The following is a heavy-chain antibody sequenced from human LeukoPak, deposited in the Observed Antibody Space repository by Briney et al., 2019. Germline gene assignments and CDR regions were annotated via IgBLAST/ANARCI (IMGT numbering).Heavy chain of an antibody. Sequence: PGGSLRLSCAASGFTFDDYAMHWVRQAPGKGLEWVSLISGDGGSTYYADSVKVRFTISRDNSKNSLYLQMNSLRTEDTALYYCAKEGIAVAGGAFDIWGQGTMVTVSS. J-gene: IGHJ3*02. CDR2: ISGDGGST. CDR3: AKEGIAVAGGAFDI. V-gene: IGHV3-43*02. D-gene: IGHD6-19*01. CDR1: GFTFDDYA.